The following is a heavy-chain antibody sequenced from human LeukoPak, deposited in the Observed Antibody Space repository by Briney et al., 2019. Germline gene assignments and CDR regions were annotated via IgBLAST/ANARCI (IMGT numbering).Heavy chain of an antibody. CDR3: ARNLAYCGGDCYYDY. D-gene: IGHD2-21*02. J-gene: IGHJ4*02. Sequence: GASVKVSCKASGYTFTSYAIHWVRQAPGQRLEWMGWINAGNGNTKYSQKFQGRVTITRDTSASTAYVQLSSLRSEDTAIYYCARNLAYCGGDCYYDYWGQGTLVTVSS. CDR2: INAGNGNT. CDR1: GYTFTSYA. V-gene: IGHV1-3*01.